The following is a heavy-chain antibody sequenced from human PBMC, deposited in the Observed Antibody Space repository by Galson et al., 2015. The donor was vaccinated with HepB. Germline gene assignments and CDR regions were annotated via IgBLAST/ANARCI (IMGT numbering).Heavy chain of an antibody. V-gene: IGHV3-30*04. CDR2: TSYDGNFK. CDR1: GFTFSDYA. D-gene: IGHD3-9*01. Sequence: SLRLSCAASGFTFSDYAMHWVRQAPGKGLEWVAATSYDGNFKYYADSVKGRFTISRDNSRNTLYVQMDSLRPEDTAVYYCTRPHWLLKEGDHYFDYWGQGTLVTVSS. CDR3: TRPHWLLKEGDHYFDY. J-gene: IGHJ4*02.